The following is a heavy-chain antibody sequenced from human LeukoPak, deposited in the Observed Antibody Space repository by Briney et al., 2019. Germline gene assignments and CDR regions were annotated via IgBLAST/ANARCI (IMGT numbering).Heavy chain of an antibody. CDR1: GYSFSSCW. CDR3: ATSDSSGWDFDY. D-gene: IGHD6-19*01. J-gene: IGHJ4*02. CDR2: IYPGDSDT. Sequence: GESPKISCKGSGYSFSSCWIDWVRQMPGKGLEWMGIIYPGDSDTRYSPSFQGQVTISADKSISTAYLQWSSLKASDTAMYYCATSDSSGWDFDYWGQGTLVTVSS. V-gene: IGHV5-51*01.